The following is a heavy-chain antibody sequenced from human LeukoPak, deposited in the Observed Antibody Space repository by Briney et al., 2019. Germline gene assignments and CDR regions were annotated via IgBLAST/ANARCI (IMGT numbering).Heavy chain of an antibody. CDR2: INHSGGT. V-gene: IGHV4-34*01. D-gene: IGHD3-22*01. Sequence: SETLSLTCAVYDGSFSDYYWSWIRQPPGKGLEWIGEINHSGGTNYNPSLKSRVTISLDTSRNQFSLKLNSVTAADTAVYYCAKSNGYGLIDIWGQGTMVTVSS. J-gene: IGHJ3*02. CDR1: DGSFSDYY. CDR3: AKSNGYGLIDI.